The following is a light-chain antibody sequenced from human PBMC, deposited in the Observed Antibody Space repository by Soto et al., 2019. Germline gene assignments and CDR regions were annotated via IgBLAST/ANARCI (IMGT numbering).Light chain of an antibody. CDR1: SSDVGAYNF. V-gene: IGLV2-14*01. CDR2: EVT. J-gene: IGLJ1*01. Sequence: QSVLTQPASVSGSPGQSITLSCPGTSSDVGAYNFVSWYQHHPGRAPKLIIYEVTIRPSGVSNRFSGSKSGNTASLTISGLQAEDEADYYCSSYTTSAPYVFGSGTKSPS. CDR3: SSYTTSAPYV.